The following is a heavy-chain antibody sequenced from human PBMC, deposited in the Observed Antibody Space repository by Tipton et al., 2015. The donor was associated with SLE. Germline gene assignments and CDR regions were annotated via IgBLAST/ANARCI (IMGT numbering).Heavy chain of an antibody. J-gene: IGHJ1*01. CDR2: ISGSGGST. V-gene: IGHV3-23*01. CDR1: GFTFSSYA. CDR3: AKPLRCSGGSCSAAEYFQH. D-gene: IGHD2-15*01. Sequence: SLSLSCAASGFTFSSYAMSWVRQAPGKGLEWVSAISGSGGSTYYADSVKGRFTISRDNSKNTLYLQMNSLRAEDTAVYYCAKPLRCSGGSCSAAEYFQHWGQGTLVTVSS.